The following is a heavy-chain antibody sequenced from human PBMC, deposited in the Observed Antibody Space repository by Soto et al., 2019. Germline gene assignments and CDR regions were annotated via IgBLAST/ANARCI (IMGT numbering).Heavy chain of an antibody. Sequence: SETLSLTCTVSGGSISSSSYYWGWIRQPPGKGLEWIGSIYYSGSTYYNPSLKSRVTISEDTSKNQFSLKLSSVTAADTAVYYCEGGDIVVVPAAIDYWGQGTLVTVSS. J-gene: IGHJ4*02. V-gene: IGHV4-39*01. CDR3: EGGDIVVVPAAIDY. D-gene: IGHD2-2*01. CDR1: GGSISSSSYY. CDR2: IYYSGST.